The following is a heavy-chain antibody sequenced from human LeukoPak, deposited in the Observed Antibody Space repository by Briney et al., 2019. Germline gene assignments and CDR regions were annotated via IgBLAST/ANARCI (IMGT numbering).Heavy chain of an antibody. Sequence: PSETLSLTCTVSGGSVNSSNYYWAWLRQPPGKGLDWIVYIYYSGSTNYNPSLKSRVTISVDTSKNQFSLKLSSVTAADTAVYYCARQNYGSGNWFDPWGQGTLVTVSS. CDR2: IYYSGST. V-gene: IGHV4-61*01. CDR1: GGSVNSSNYY. J-gene: IGHJ5*02. CDR3: ARQNYGSGNWFDP. D-gene: IGHD3-10*01.